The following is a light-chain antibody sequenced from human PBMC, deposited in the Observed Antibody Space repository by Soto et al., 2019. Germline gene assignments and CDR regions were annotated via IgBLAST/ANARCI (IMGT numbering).Light chain of an antibody. V-gene: IGKV4-1*01. J-gene: IGKJ3*01. CDR1: QSVFYSSNNKNF. CDR2: WAS. Sequence: DIVLTQSPDSLAVSLGERATINCKSSQSVFYSSNNKNFLAWYQQKPGQPPKLLIHWASTRESGVPDRFSGSGSGTDFPLTISSLQAEDVAVYYCQHGFTFGPGTKVDIK. CDR3: QHGFT.